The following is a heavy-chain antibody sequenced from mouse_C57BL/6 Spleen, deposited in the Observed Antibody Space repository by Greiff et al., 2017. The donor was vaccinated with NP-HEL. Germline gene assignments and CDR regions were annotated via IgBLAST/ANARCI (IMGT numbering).Heavy chain of an antibody. V-gene: IGHV1-15*01. Sequence: QVHVKQSGAELVRPGASVTLSCKASGYTFTDYEMHWVKQTPVHGLEWIGAIDPETGGTAYNQKFKGKAILTADKSSSTAYMELRSLTSEDSAVYYCIYGWFAYWGQGTLVTVSA. CDR3: IYGWFAY. J-gene: IGHJ3*01. CDR2: IDPETGGT. CDR1: GYTFTDYE. D-gene: IGHD1-1*02.